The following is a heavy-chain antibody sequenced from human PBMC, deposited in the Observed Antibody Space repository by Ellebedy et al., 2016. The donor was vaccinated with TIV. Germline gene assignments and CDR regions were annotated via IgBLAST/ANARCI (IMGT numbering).Heavy chain of an antibody. D-gene: IGHD7-27*01. Sequence: GESLKISCAASGFTFGSYWMTWVRQAPGKGLELLANINQDGSEKYCVDSVKGRFTISRDNAKNSLYLQMNRLRAEDTVVYNCMRDKLIGDSYFEYWGQGALVTVSS. CDR2: INQDGSEK. CDR3: MRDKLIGDSYFEY. J-gene: IGHJ4*02. CDR1: GFTFGSYW. V-gene: IGHV3-7*03.